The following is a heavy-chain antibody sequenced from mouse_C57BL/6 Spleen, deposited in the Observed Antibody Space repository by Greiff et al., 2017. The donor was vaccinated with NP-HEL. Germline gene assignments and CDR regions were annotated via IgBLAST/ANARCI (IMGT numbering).Heavy chain of an antibody. CDR2: INPNNGGT. D-gene: IGHD1-1*01. CDR1: GYTFTDYN. V-gene: IGHV1-18*01. J-gene: IGHJ4*01. Sequence: VQLKESGPELVKPGASVKIPCKASGYTFTDYNMDWVKQSHGKSLEWIGDINPNNGGTIYNQKFKGKATLTVDKSSSTAYMELRSLTSEDTAVYYCAREYYGSSYNYYAMDYWGQGTSVTVSS. CDR3: AREYYGSSYNYYAMDY.